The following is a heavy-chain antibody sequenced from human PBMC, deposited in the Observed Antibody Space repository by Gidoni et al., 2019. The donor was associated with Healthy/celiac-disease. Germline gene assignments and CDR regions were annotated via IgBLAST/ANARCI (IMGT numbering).Heavy chain of an antibody. D-gene: IGHD6-19*01. CDR1: GFTFSIYW. J-gene: IGHJ4*02. Sequence: EVQLVESGGGLVQPGGSLRLSCAASGFTFSIYWMHWVRQAPGKGLVWVSRINSDGSSTSYADSVKGRFTISRDNAKNTLYLQMNSLRAEDTAVYYCARSPGIAVAAPDYWGQGTLVTVSS. V-gene: IGHV3-74*01. CDR3: ARSPGIAVAAPDY. CDR2: INSDGSST.